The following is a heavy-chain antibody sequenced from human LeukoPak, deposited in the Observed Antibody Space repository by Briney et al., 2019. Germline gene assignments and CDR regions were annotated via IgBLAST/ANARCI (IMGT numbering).Heavy chain of an antibody. V-gene: IGHV1-2*02. CDR2: INPNSGGT. D-gene: IGHD4-17*01. J-gene: IGHJ4*02. CDR1: GYTFTGYY. Sequence: ASVKVSCKASGYTFTGYYMHWVRQAPGQGLEWMGWINPNSGGTNYAQKFQGRVTITADKSTSTAYMELSSLRSEDTAVYYCARPYGDSSEAQFDYWGQGTLVTVSS. CDR3: ARPYGDSSEAQFDY.